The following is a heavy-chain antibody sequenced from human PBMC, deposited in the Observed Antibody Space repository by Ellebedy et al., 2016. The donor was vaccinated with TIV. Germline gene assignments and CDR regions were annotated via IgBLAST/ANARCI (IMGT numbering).Heavy chain of an antibody. CDR1: GYTFTNYG. CDR2: ISTYIGDT. J-gene: IGHJ4*02. Sequence: AASVKVSCKASGYTFTNYGIIWVRQAPGQGLEWMGWISTYIGDTNYAQKLQDRVTLTTDTSTSTAYMELRSLRYDDTAVYYCAKVDSSGWYYFDYWGQGTLVTVSS. CDR3: AKVDSSGWYYFDY. D-gene: IGHD6-19*01. V-gene: IGHV1-18*01.